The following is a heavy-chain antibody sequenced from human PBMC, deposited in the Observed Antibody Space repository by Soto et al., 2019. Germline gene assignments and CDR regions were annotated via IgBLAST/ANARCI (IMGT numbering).Heavy chain of an antibody. J-gene: IGHJ4*02. CDR3: ARVRSGYYFDY. CDR1: GFSFSTHP. Sequence: GGCLRLSCAASGFSFSTHPMHWVRQAPGKGLEWVAVISYDGSNEYYADSVKGRFTISRDNAKNTLYLQMNSLRAEDTAVYYCARVRSGYYFDYWGQGTLVTVS. D-gene: IGHD3-3*01. V-gene: IGHV3-30-3*01. CDR2: ISYDGSNE.